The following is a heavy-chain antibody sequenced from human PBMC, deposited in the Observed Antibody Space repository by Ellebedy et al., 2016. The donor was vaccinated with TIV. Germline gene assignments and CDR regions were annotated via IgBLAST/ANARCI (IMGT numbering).Heavy chain of an antibody. CDR2: INPNSGGT. J-gene: IGHJ5*02. D-gene: IGHD4-17*01. V-gene: IGHV1-2*02. CDR1: GYTFTVYY. Sequence: AASVTVSCKASGYTFTVYYMHWVRQAPGQGLEWMGWINPNSGGTNYAQKFQGRVTMTRDTSISTAYMELSRLRSDDTAVYYCASLPHYGDSGPWGQGTLVTVSS. CDR3: ASLPHYGDSGP.